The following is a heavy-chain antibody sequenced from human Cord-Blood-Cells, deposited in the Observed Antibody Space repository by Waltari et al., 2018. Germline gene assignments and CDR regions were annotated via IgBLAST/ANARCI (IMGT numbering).Heavy chain of an antibody. CDR1: GGTFSSYA. Sequence: QVQLVQSGAEVKKPGSSAKVSCKASGGTFSSYAISWVRQAPGQGLEWMGGIIPIFGTANYAQKFQGRVTITADESTSTAYMELSSLRSEDTAVYYCARGASPYIVVVPVDYWGRGTLVTVSS. CDR2: IIPIFGTA. J-gene: IGHJ4*02. CDR3: ARGASPYIVVVPVDY. V-gene: IGHV1-69*01. D-gene: IGHD2-2*01.